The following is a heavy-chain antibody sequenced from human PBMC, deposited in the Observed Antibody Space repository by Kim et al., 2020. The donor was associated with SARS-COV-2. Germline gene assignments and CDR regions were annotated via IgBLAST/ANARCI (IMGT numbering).Heavy chain of an antibody. CDR3: ARDLFRTFHWFDP. J-gene: IGHJ5*02. Sequence: YAQKLQGRVTMTTDTSTSTGYMELRSLRSDDTAVYYCARDLFRTFHWFDPWGQGTLVTVSS. D-gene: IGHD2-8*01. V-gene: IGHV1-18*01.